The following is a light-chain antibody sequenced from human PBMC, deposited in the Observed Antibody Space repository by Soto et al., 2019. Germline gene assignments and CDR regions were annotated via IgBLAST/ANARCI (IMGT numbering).Light chain of an antibody. CDR2: GAS. Sequence: EIVMTQPPATLSVSPGERATPSCRASQCVTSNFAWYQQKPGQAPRLLIYGASTRATGIPARFSGSGSGTAFTLTISSLQSEDFAVYYCQQYNNWPPERTFGQGTKVEIK. V-gene: IGKV3-15*01. J-gene: IGKJ1*01. CDR1: QCVTSN. CDR3: QQYNNWPPERT.